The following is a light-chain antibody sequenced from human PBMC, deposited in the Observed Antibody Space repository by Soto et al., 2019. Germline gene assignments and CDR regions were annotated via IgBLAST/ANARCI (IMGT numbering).Light chain of an antibody. CDR1: QSVSSK. V-gene: IGKV3-15*01. CDR3: QQRSNWHIT. Sequence: EIVMTQSPATLSVSPGERATLSCRASQSVSSKLAWYQQKPGQAPRLLIYGASTRATGIPARFSGSGSGTDFTLTISSLEPEDFAVYYCQQRSNWHITFGQGTRLEI. CDR2: GAS. J-gene: IGKJ5*01.